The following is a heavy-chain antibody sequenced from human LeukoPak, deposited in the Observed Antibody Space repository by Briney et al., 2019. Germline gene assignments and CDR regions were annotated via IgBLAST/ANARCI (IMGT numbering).Heavy chain of an antibody. V-gene: IGHV1-69*02. CDR1: GDTFSSHT. J-gene: IGHJ5*02. Sequence: ASVKVSCKASGDTFSSHTINWVRQAPGQGLEWMGRIIPFIGVTKYAQKFQARVTITADKSTSTAYMELSKDTAVYYCARGYCNNTTCYMYNWLDPWGQGTLVTVSS. D-gene: IGHD2-2*02. CDR3: ARGYCNNTTCYMYNWLDP. CDR2: IIPFIGVT.